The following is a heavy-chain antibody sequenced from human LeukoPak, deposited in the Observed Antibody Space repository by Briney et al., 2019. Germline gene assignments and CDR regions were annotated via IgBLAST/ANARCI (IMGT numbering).Heavy chain of an antibody. V-gene: IGHV3-73*01. Sequence: PGGSLKLSCAASGFTFSGSAIHWVRQASGKGLEWIGRIRSKANSYATSYAASVKDRFTISRDDSKNTAYLQMNSLKTEDTAVYHCTRLSATSWGQGTLVTVSS. D-gene: IGHD3-10*01. CDR3: TRLSATS. CDR2: IRSKANSYAT. J-gene: IGHJ4*02. CDR1: GFTFSGSA.